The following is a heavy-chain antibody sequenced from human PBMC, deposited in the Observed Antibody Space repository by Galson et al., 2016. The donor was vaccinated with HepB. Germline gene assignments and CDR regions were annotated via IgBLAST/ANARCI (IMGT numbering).Heavy chain of an antibody. J-gene: IGHJ6*02. D-gene: IGHD3-16*01. V-gene: IGHV1-46*01. CDR3: ARGGGKTSTMDV. CDR1: GYTLTSYY. Sequence: SVKISCKASGYTLTSYYMNWVRQAPGQGLEWTGMINPTGGSTTYAQKFQGRVTMTRDTSTSTVYMELSSLRTEDTAVYYCARGGGKTSTMDVWGQGTTVTVSS. CDR2: INPTGGST.